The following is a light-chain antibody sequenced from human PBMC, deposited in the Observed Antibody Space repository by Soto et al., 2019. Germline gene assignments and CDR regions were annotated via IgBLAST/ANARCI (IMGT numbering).Light chain of an antibody. CDR2: AAS. V-gene: IGKV1-6*01. CDR1: QGIRND. Sequence: AIQMTQSPSSLSASVGDRVSITCRASQGIRNDLGWYQQKPGKAPKLLIYAASTLQSGVPSRFSGSGSGTGFTLTISSLQPEDCATYYCLQDYNYPWTFGQGTKVDIK. CDR3: LQDYNYPWT. J-gene: IGKJ1*01.